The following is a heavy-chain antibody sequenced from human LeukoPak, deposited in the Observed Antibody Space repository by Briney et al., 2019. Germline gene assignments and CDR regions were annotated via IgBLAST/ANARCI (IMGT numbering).Heavy chain of an antibody. J-gene: IGHJ4*02. CDR2: IYIDGYT. D-gene: IGHD5-24*01. Sequence: PGGSLRLSCAASGFTFSGNHMNWVRQAPGKGLEWISVIYIDGYTYYADSVKGRFTISRDNSKNTLYLQMSSLKPDDTAIYYCARDPRDGYGHFDHWGQGTLVTVSS. V-gene: IGHV3-66*02. CDR3: ARDPRDGYGHFDH. CDR1: GFTFSGNH.